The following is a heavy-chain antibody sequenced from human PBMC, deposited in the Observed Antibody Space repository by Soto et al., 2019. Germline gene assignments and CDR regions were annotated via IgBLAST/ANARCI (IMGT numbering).Heavy chain of an antibody. D-gene: IGHD2-15*01. CDR3: AKALPDIVVVGWYFDL. J-gene: IGHJ2*01. CDR2: ISGSGGST. V-gene: IGHV3-23*01. Sequence: HPGGSLRLSCAASGFTFSSYAMSWVRQAPGKGLEWVSAISGSGGSTYYADSVKGRFTISRDNSKNTLYLQMNSLRAEDTAVYYRAKALPDIVVVGWYFDLWGRGTLVTVSS. CDR1: GFTFSSYA.